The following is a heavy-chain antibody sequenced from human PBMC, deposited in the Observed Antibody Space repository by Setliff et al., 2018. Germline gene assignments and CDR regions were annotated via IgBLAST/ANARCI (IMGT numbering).Heavy chain of an antibody. Sequence: PGGSLRLSCAASGFTSSSYGMHWVRQAPGKGLEWVAVIWYDGSNKYYADSVTGRFTNSRDNSKNTLYLQVNSLRAEDTAVYYCATNGGYCGSTSCSFQDYWGQGTLVTVSS. J-gene: IGHJ4*02. CDR3: ATNGGYCGSTSCSFQDY. CDR2: IWYDGSNK. V-gene: IGHV3-33*01. CDR1: GFTSSSYG. D-gene: IGHD2-2*01.